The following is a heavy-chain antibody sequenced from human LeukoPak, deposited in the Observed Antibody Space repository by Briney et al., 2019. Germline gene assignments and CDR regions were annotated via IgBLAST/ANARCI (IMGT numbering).Heavy chain of an antibody. CDR2: INPNGGST. D-gene: IGHD6-13*01. Sequence: ASVKVSCKASGYTFTSYYMHWVRQAPGQGLEWMGIINPNGGSTSYAQKLQGRVTMTRDTSTSTVYMELSSLRSEDTAVYYCARDPGIAAAAPYYYYGMDVWGKGTTVTVSS. CDR3: ARDPGIAAAAPYYYYGMDV. V-gene: IGHV1-46*01. CDR1: GYTFTSYY. J-gene: IGHJ6*04.